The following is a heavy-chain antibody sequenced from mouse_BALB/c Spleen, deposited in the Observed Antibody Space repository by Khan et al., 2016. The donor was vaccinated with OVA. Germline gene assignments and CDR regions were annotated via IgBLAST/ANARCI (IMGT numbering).Heavy chain of an antibody. V-gene: IGHV1S135*01. CDR3: ARHGTSSWFAY. CDR2: IDPFNGST. D-gene: IGHD1-1*01. Sequence: VQLQQSGPELMKPGASVKISCKASGYSFTTYYIHRVKQSHGKSLKWIGYIDPFNGSTTSNQKFKGKATLTVDKSSSTAYMHLRSLTSEDSAVDYGARHGTSSWFAYWGQGTLVTVSA. J-gene: IGHJ3*01. CDR1: GYSFTTYY.